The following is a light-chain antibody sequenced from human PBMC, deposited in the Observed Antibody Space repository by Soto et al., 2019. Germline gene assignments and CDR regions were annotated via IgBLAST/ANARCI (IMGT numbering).Light chain of an antibody. CDR2: EVR. J-gene: IGLJ6*01. CDR3: TSYTPTSALV. Sequence: QSVLTQPASVSGSPGQSITVSCTGTNTDVGGYNYVSWYQHRPGKAPRLMIYEVRNRPSGVSNRFSGSKSGNTASLTISGLQSEEEADYYCTSYTPTSALVFGSGTKVTVL. V-gene: IGLV2-14*01. CDR1: NTDVGGYNY.